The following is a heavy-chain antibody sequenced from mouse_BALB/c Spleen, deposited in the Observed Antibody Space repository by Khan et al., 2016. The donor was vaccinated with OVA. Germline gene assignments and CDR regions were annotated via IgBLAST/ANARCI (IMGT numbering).Heavy chain of an antibody. CDR3: GGPAWFPY. CDR1: GFTFNAYD. J-gene: IGHJ3*01. V-gene: IGHV10-1*02. CDR2: IRSKSNNYAT. Sequence: VQLKQSGGGLVQPKGSLKLSCAASGFTFNAYDMNWVRQAPGKGLEWVARIRSKSNNYATYYVDSVKDRFTISRDDSQSMFYLQMNNLKTEDTAMDYCGGPAWFPYWGQGTLVTVSA.